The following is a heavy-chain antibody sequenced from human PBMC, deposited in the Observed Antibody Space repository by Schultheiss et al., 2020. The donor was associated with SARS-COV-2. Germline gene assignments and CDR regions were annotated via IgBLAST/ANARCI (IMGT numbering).Heavy chain of an antibody. V-gene: IGHV4-34*09. Sequence: SQTLSLTCAVYGGSFSGYYWSWIRQPPGKGLEWIGYIYYSGSTYYNPSLKSRVTISVDTSKNQFSLKLSSVTAADTAVYYCASGWSGSYASLGNWGQGTLVTVSS. CDR3: ASGWSGSYASLGN. CDR2: IYYSGST. D-gene: IGHD1-26*01. J-gene: IGHJ4*02. CDR1: GGSFSGYY.